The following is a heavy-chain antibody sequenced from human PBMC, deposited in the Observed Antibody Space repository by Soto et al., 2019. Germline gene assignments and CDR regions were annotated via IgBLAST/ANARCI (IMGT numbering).Heavy chain of an antibody. CDR2: IWYDGSNK. D-gene: IGHD6-19*01. CDR3: ARDVGYSSGWFPYYYGMDV. Sequence: QVQLVESGGGVVQPGRSLRLSCAASGFTFSSYGMHWVRQAPGKGLEWVAVIWYDGSNKYYADSVKGRFTISRDNSKKTLYVQMNSLRAEDPAVYYCARDVGYSSGWFPYYYGMDVWGQGTTVTVSS. CDR1: GFTFSSYG. J-gene: IGHJ6*02. V-gene: IGHV3-33*01.